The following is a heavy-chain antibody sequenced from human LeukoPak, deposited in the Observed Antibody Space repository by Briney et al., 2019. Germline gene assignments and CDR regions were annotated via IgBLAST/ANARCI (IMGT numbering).Heavy chain of an antibody. CDR2: ISGSGGST. CDR3: AKRGVVIRVILVGFHKEAYYFDS. V-gene: IGHV3-23*01. D-gene: IGHD3-22*01. J-gene: IGHJ4*02. Sequence: PRRTLSLSCAASGCTFSRYGRYRVRQAPWKGLEWVSAISGSGGSTYYADSVKGRFTISRDNSKNTLYLQMNSLRAEDTAVYFCAKRGVVIRVILVGFHKEAYYFDSWGQGALVTVSS. CDR1: GCTFSRYG.